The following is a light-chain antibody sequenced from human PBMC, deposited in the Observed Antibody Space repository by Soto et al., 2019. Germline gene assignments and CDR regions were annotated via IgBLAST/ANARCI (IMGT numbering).Light chain of an antibody. Sequence: QSVLAQPPSASGTPGQRVTISCSGSTSNVGSNLASWYQQLPGSAPKLLIYNDYERPSGVPDRFSGSKSGTSASLGISGLRSEDEADYFCAVWDDSLSGVVFGGGTQLTVL. V-gene: IGLV1-47*02. CDR3: AVWDDSLSGVV. CDR2: NDY. J-gene: IGLJ2*01. CDR1: TSNVGSNL.